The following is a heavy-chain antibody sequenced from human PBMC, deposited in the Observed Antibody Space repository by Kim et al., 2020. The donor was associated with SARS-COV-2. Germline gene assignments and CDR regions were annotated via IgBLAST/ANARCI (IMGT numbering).Heavy chain of an antibody. D-gene: IGHD6-19*01. CDR3: ARVSGWQDFDY. V-gene: IGHV7-4-1*02. Sequence: TYAQGFTGRFVFSLDTSVSTAYLQISSLKAEYTAVYYCARVSGWQDFDYWGQGTLVTVSS. J-gene: IGHJ4*02.